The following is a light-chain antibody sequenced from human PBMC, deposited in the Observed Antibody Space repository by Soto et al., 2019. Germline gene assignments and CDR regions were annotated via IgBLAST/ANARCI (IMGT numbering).Light chain of an antibody. J-gene: IGLJ2*01. CDR2: YDS. Sequence: SYELTQPPSVSVAPGKTARITCGGNNVGSKSVHWYQQKPGQAPVLVIYYDSVRPSGIPERFPGSNSGNTATLTISRVEAGDEADYYCQVWDSSSDHVVFGGGTKLTVL. CDR1: NVGSKS. V-gene: IGLV3-21*04. CDR3: QVWDSSSDHVV.